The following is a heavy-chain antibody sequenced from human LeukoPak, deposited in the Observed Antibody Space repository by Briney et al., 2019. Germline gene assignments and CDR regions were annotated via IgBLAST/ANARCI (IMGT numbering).Heavy chain of an antibody. D-gene: IGHD3-22*01. CDR3: ARSITMIAL. CDR2: ISSSGSTI. CDR1: GFTFSTYW. Sequence: GGSLRLSCAASGFTFSTYWMHWVRQAPGKGLEWVSYISSSGSTIYYADSVKGRFTISRDNAKNSLYLQMNSLRAEDTAVYYCARSITMIALWGQGTLVTVSS. V-gene: IGHV3-48*04. J-gene: IGHJ4*02.